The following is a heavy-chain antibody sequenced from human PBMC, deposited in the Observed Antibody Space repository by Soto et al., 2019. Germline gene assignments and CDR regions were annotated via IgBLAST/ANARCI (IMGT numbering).Heavy chain of an antibody. CDR2: VFHSGTT. J-gene: IGHJ4*02. Sequence: LSLTFAVSGSSINSGDFWGWIRQPPGKGLEWIGSVFHSGTTYYNPSLRSRVTISVDMSKNQFSLNLRSVTAADTAVYYCARDPHYYYNVDYVDYWGPGTLVTVSS. CDR3: ARDPHYYYNVDYVDY. CDR1: GSSINSGDF. D-gene: IGHD3-22*01. V-gene: IGHV4-38-2*01.